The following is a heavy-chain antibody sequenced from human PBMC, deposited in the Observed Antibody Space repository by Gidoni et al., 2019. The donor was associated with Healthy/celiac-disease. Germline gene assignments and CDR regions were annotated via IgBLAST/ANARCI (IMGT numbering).Heavy chain of an antibody. Sequence: EVQLVESGGGLVKPGGSRRLPCAASGFTFSSYSMNWVRQAPGQGLEWVSSISSSSSYIYYADSVKGRFTISRDNAKNSLYLQMNSLRAEDTAVYYCASVSAPWDYWGQGTLVTVSS. J-gene: IGHJ4*02. CDR3: ASVSAPWDY. V-gene: IGHV3-21*01. CDR2: ISSSSSYI. CDR1: GFTFSSYS.